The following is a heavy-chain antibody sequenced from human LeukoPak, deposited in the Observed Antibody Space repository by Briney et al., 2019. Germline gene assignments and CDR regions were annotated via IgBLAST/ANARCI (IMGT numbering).Heavy chain of an antibody. Sequence: GGSLRLSCAASGFTFSSYAMHWVREAPGEGLEWGAVISYDGSNKYYADSVKGRFTISIDNSKNKLYLQMNSLRAEDTAVYYCARDLYEANFDIWGQGTMVTVSS. J-gene: IGHJ3*02. CDR2: ISYDGSNK. CDR3: ARDLYEANFDI. CDR1: GFTFSSYA. D-gene: IGHD2-8*01. V-gene: IGHV3-30-3*01.